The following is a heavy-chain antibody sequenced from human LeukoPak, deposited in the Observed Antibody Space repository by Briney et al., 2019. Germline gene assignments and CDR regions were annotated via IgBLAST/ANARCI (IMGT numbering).Heavy chain of an antibody. CDR1: GGSLSSYY. CDR3: ARYDFNSDAFDI. D-gene: IGHD3-3*01. CDR2: IYTSGST. Sequence: PSETLSLTCTVSGGSLSSYYWSWVRQPAGKGLEWIGRIYTSGSTNYNPSLKSRVTMSVDTSKNQFSLKLSSVTAADTAVYYCARYDFNSDAFDIWGQGTMVTVSS. V-gene: IGHV4-4*07. J-gene: IGHJ3*02.